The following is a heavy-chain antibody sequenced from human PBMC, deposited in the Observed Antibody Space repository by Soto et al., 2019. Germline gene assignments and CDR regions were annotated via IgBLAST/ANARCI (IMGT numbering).Heavy chain of an antibody. Sequence: SETLSLTCTVSGGSISSYYWSWIRQPPGKGLEWIGYIYYSGSTNYNPSLKSRVTISVDTSKNQFSLKLSSVTAADTAVYYCAREVRDMNYYYGMDVWGQGTTVTVSS. V-gene: IGHV4-59*01. CDR2: IYYSGST. J-gene: IGHJ6*02. CDR1: GGSISSYY. D-gene: IGHD3-10*01. CDR3: AREVRDMNYYYGMDV.